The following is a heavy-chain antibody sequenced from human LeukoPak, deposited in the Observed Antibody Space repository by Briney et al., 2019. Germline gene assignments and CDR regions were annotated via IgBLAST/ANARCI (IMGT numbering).Heavy chain of an antibody. CDR1: GFTFSSYA. D-gene: IGHD6-13*01. CDR3: AKSGDLGSSWYTRLLADY. J-gene: IGHJ4*02. Sequence: PGGSLRLSCAASGFTFSSYAMSWVRQAPGKGLEWVSAISGSGGSTYYADSVKGRFTISRDNSKNTLYLQMNSLRAEDTAVYYCAKSGDLGSSWYTRLLADYWGQGTLVTVSS. CDR2: ISGSGGST. V-gene: IGHV3-23*01.